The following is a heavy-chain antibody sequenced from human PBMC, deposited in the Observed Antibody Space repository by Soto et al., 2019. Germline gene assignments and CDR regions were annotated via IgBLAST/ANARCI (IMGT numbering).Heavy chain of an antibody. V-gene: IGHV1-69*08. J-gene: IGHJ4*02. CDR2: IIPFHGVT. Sequence: QVQLVQSGAEVKKPGSSVKVSCNASGGTFSPYTINWVRQAPGQGLEWLGRIIPFHGVTNYARKFQARVTITADKSTSTAAMELSGLRFEDTAMYYCTRDWEITFSTWSLGCFWGRGTLCTVPS. CDR3: TRDWEITFSTWSLGCF. D-gene: IGHD3-9*01. CDR1: GGTFSPYT.